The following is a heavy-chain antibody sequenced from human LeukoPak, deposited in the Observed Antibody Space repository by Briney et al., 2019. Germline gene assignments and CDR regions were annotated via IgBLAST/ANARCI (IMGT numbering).Heavy chain of an antibody. CDR1: GYSISSGYS. CDR3: ARDFWKYSSGWSVDY. J-gene: IGHJ4*02. V-gene: IGHV4-38-2*02. D-gene: IGHD6-19*01. CDR2: IYPSGST. Sequence: PSETLSLTCAVSGYSISSGYSWGWMRQPPGKGLEWIGSIYPSGSTYYNPSLKSRVTITIDTSNNHFSLTLSSVTAADTAVYYCARDFWKYSSGWSVDYWGQGILVTVSS.